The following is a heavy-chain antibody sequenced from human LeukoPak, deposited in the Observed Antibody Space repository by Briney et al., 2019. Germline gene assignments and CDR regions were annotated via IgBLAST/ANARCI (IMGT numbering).Heavy chain of an antibody. J-gene: IGHJ4*02. V-gene: IGHV3-7*01. D-gene: IGHD5-18*01. Sequence: GGSLRLSCAASGFTFSNYWMSWVRQAPGKWLEWVADIKQDGSEKYYVDSLKGLFTISRDNAKNSLYLQMNSLRAEDTAVYYCARDLGYMVTWGQGTLVTVSS. CDR1: GFTFSNYW. CDR3: ARDLGYMVT. CDR2: IKQDGSEK.